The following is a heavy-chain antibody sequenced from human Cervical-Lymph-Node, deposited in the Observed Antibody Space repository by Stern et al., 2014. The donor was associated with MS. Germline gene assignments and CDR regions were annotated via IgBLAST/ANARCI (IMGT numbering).Heavy chain of an antibody. D-gene: IGHD2-2*01. CDR1: GYSFTDFW. CDR3: ARLRSTSWFDL. CDR2: IYPGDSDT. Sequence: MQLVQSGAEVQKPGESLRISCKGSGYSFTDFWVAWGRQMPGKGLEWMGIIYPGDSDTRYSPSFQGQFTISADKSVNTAYLQWRGLKDSDTAMYYCARLRSTSWFDLWGQGTQVTVSS. J-gene: IGHJ5*02. V-gene: IGHV5-51*01.